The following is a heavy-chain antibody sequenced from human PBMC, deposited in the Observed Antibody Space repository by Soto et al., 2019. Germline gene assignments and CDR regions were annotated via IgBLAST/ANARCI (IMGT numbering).Heavy chain of an antibody. J-gene: IGHJ5*02. D-gene: IGHD3-10*01. CDR1: GVTFSNAW. V-gene: IGHV3-15*01. CDR2: IKSKTDGGTT. CDR3: TTVRLWFGELFDP. Sequence: GGSLRLSCAASGVTFSNAWMSWVRQAPGKGLEWVGRIKSKTDGGTTDYAAPVKGRFTISRDDSKNTLYLQMNSLKTEDTAVYYCTTVRLWFGELFDPWGQGTLVTVSS.